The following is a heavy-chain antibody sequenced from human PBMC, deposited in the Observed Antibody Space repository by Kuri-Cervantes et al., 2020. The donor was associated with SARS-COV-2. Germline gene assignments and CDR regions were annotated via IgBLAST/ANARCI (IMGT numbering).Heavy chain of an antibody. CDR3: ARQMMSSITIFGVVITRNWFDP. Sequence: SETLSLTCTVSGGSISSSSYYWGWIRQPPGKGREWIGSIYYSGSTYYNPSLKSRVTISVGTSKNQFSLKLSSVTAADTAVYYCARQMMSSITIFGVVITRNWFDPWGQGTLVTVSS. CDR2: IYYSGST. D-gene: IGHD3-3*01. CDR1: GGSISSSSYY. J-gene: IGHJ5*02. V-gene: IGHV4-39*01.